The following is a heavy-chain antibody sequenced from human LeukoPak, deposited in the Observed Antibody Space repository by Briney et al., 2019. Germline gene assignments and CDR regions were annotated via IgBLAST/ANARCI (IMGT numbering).Heavy chain of an antibody. CDR2: IDPDGGIT. CDR1: GFTFSSYW. D-gene: IGHD2/OR15-2a*01. CDR3: ARGIGHHTGDY. J-gene: IGHJ4*02. Sequence: GVSLRLSCAVSGFTFSSYWIHGLRQASGKGLVWVSCIDPDGGITTYADCVNGRFTISRDKAKDTLYLQMNSLRAEDTAVYYCARGIGHHTGDYWGQGTLVTVSS. V-gene: IGHV3-74*03.